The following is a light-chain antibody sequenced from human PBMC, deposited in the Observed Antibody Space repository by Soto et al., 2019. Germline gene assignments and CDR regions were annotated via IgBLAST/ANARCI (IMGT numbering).Light chain of an antibody. CDR3: QQYGSYPLT. Sequence: DIQMTQSPSTLSASVGDRVTITCRASQSISSSLAWYQQKPGKAPKLLIYDASSLESGVPPRFSGSGSGTEFTLTISSLQPDDFATYDCQQYGSYPLTFGGGAKVEIK. V-gene: IGKV1-5*01. J-gene: IGKJ4*01. CDR2: DAS. CDR1: QSISSS.